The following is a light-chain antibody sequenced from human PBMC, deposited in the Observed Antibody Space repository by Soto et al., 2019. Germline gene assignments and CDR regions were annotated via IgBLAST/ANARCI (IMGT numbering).Light chain of an antibody. Sequence: QSVLTQPASVSGSSGQSITISCIGTNSDIGSYDLVSWYQQHPGKAPKILIFEVTKRPSGVSNRFSGSKSGNTASLTISGFQAEDEGDYYCCSYAGNTSPYVFGPGTKVTVL. CDR1: NSDIGSYDL. CDR3: CSYAGNTSPYV. V-gene: IGLV2-23*02. CDR2: EVT. J-gene: IGLJ1*01.